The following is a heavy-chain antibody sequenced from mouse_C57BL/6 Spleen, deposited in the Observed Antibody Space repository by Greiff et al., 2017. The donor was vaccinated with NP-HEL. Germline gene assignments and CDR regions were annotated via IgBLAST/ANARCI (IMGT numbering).Heavy chain of an antibody. CDR3: ARMAITIN. J-gene: IGHJ2*01. Sequence: EVMLVESGGGLVQPGGSLKLSCAASGFTFSSYGMSWVRQTPDKRLELVATINSNGGSTYYPDSVKRRFTISRDNAKNTLYLQISSLKSEETAMYYCARMAITINWGQGTTLTVSS. V-gene: IGHV5-6-3*01. D-gene: IGHD1-3*01. CDR2: INSNGGST. CDR1: GFTFSSYG.